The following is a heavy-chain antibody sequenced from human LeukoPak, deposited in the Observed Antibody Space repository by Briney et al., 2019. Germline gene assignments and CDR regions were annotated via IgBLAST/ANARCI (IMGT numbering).Heavy chain of an antibody. V-gene: IGHV4-39*01. CDR3: ASPYSSSWYGAFDI. J-gene: IGHJ3*02. Sequence: SETLSLTCTVSGGSISSSSYYWGWIRQPPGKGXXXXGSIYYSGSTYYNPSLKSRVTISVDTSKNQFSLKLSSVTAADTAVYYCASPYSSSWYGAFDIWGQGTMVTVSS. D-gene: IGHD6-13*01. CDR2: IYYSGST. CDR1: GGSISSSSYY.